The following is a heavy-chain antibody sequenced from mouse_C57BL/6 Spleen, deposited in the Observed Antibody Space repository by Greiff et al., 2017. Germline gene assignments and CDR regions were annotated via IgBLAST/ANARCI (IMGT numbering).Heavy chain of an antibody. CDR3: TGFITTVVAHWYFDV. CDR1: GFTFSNYW. V-gene: IGHV6-3*01. J-gene: IGHJ1*03. CDR2: IRLKSDNYAT. D-gene: IGHD1-1*01. Sequence: DVKLVESGGGLVQPGGSMKLSCVASGFTFSNYWMNWVRQSPEKGLEWVAQIRLKSDNYATHYAESVKGRFTISRDDSKSSVYLQMNNLRAEDTGIYYCTGFITTVVAHWYFDVWGTGTTVTVSS.